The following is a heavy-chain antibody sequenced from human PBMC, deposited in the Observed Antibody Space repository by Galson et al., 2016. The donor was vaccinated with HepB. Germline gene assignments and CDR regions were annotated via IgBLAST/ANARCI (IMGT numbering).Heavy chain of an antibody. J-gene: IGHJ6*04. CDR2: ISSNSDSI. CDR1: GFAFDDYA. CDR3: AKVRAIGYYHYGMDV. V-gene: IGHV3-9*01. Sequence: SLRLSCAASSGFAFDDYALHWVRQAPGKGLEWVSGISSNSDSIGYADSVKGRFTIPRDNRKNSLYLKMNSLRIEDTALYYCAKVRAIGYYHYGMDVWGKGTMVTVSS.